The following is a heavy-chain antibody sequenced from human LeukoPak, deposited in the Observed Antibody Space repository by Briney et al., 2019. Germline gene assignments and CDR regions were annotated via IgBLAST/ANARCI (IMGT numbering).Heavy chain of an antibody. CDR1: GFTFSSYA. Sequence: RAGGSLRLSCAASGFTFSSYAMSWVRQAPGKGLEWVSAISGSGGSTYYADSVKGRFTISRDNSKNTLYLQMNSLRAEDTAVYYCAKAGSNPPWPGEFDYWGQGTLVTVSS. J-gene: IGHJ4*02. CDR2: ISGSGGST. D-gene: IGHD3-10*01. V-gene: IGHV3-23*01. CDR3: AKAGSNPPWPGEFDY.